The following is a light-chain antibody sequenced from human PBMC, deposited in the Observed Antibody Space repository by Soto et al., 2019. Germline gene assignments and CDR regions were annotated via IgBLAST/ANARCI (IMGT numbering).Light chain of an antibody. CDR1: QSISSW. CDR2: KQS. Sequence: DIQMTQSPSILSASVGDRVTITCSASQSISSWLAWYQQKPGKAPKLLIYKQSSLESGVPSRFSGRGSGTEFTLTISRLQPGHVATYYCQQFHSFSPTFGQGTKVEVK. V-gene: IGKV1-5*03. CDR3: QQFHSFSPT. J-gene: IGKJ1*01.